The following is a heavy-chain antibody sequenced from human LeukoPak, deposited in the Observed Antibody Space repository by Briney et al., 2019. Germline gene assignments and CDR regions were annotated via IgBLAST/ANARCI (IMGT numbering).Heavy chain of an antibody. CDR2: TYYKSKWYS. V-gene: IGHV6-1*01. Sequence: SQTLSLTCAISGDSVSSNSAAWNWIRQSPSRGLEWLGRTYYKSKWYSDFAISVKSRITINPDTSKNQFSLQLNSVTPEDTAVYYCARDECSGGPCYHFFDSWGQGTLVTVSS. J-gene: IGHJ4*02. CDR1: GDSVSSNSAA. D-gene: IGHD2-15*01. CDR3: ARDECSGGPCYHFFDS.